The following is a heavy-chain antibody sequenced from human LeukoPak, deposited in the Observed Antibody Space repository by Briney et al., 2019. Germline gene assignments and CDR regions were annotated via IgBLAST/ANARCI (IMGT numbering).Heavy chain of an antibody. CDR1: GFTFTSSA. CDR2: IVVGSGNT. D-gene: IGHD3-22*01. CDR3: AADLNYYDSSGSGDY. V-gene: IGHV1-58*02. J-gene: IGHJ4*02. Sequence: AVKVSCKASGFTFTSSAMQWVRQARGQRLEWIGWIVVGSGNTNYAQKFQERVTITRDMSTSTAYMELTSLRSEDTAVYYCAADLNYYDSSGSGDYWGQGTLVTVSS.